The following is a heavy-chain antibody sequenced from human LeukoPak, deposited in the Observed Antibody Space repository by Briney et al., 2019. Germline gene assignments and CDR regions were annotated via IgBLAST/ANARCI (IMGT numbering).Heavy chain of an antibody. Sequence: SETLSLTCSVSGVSISSHYWSWIRQPPGKGLEWIAYINYTGTTNYNPSLKSRVTISLDTSKNQFSLKLSSVTAADTAVYYCARGLQVVAATLGYWGQGTLVTVSS. CDR3: ARGLQVVAATLGY. CDR1: GVSISSHY. D-gene: IGHD2-15*01. CDR2: INYTGTT. V-gene: IGHV4-59*11. J-gene: IGHJ4*02.